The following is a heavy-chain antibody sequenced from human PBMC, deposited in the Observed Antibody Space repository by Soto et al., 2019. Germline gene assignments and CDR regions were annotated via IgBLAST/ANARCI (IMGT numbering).Heavy chain of an antibody. V-gene: IGHV1-58*01. CDR2: IVVGSGNT. CDR3: AARGQLLIYYYYGMDV. D-gene: IGHD2-2*01. J-gene: IGHJ6*02. Sequence: QMQLVQSGPEVKKPGTSVKVSCKASGFTFTSSAVQWVRQARGQRLEWIGWIVVGSGNTNYAQKFQERVTITRDMXTXXAYMELSSLRSEDTAVYYCAARGQLLIYYYYGMDVWGQGTTVTVSS. CDR1: GFTFTSSA.